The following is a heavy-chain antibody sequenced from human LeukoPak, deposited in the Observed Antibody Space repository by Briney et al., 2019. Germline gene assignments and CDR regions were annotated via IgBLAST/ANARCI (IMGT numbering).Heavy chain of an antibody. CDR3: SRAVRVSGDAFDF. CDR2: IRNKDYGETT. J-gene: IGHJ3*01. V-gene: IGHV3-49*03. Sequence: GRSLRLSCSTSGFTFGDHPMSWFRQAPGKGLEWVDYIRNKDYGETTEYAASVKGRSTISRDDSENIAYLQIHSLKTEDTGVYYCSRAVRVSGDAFDFWGQGTMVTVSA. CDR1: GFTFGDHP.